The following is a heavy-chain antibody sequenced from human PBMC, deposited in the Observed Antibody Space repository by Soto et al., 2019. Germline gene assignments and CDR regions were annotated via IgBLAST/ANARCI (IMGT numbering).Heavy chain of an antibody. J-gene: IGHJ5*02. D-gene: IGHD3-3*01. CDR3: ARAKILNFWSGSYSATNWFDP. Sequence: PSETLSLTCTVSGVSISSGEYYWSWVRQLPGKGLEWIGYIYYNGRTSYNPSLKSRLTISMDASKSQFSLELTSVTAADTAVYYCARAKILNFWSGSYSATNWFDPWGQGTLVTVSS. CDR2: IYYNGRT. CDR1: GVSISSGEYY. V-gene: IGHV4-31*03.